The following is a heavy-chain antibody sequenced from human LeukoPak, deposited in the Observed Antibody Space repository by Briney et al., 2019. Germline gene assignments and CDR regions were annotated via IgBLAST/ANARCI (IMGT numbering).Heavy chain of an antibody. CDR2: IYNDGGT. CDR1: GFTVRSNY. V-gene: IGHV3-53*01. CDR3: ARLYYDILTAIRN. D-gene: IGHD3-9*01. J-gene: IGHJ4*02. Sequence: GGSLRLSCAASGFTVRSNYMSWVRQAPGKGLEWVSIIYNDGGTYYADSVKGRFTISRDNSRNTLFLQMNSLRAEDTAVYFCARLYYDILTAIRNWGQGTLVTVSS.